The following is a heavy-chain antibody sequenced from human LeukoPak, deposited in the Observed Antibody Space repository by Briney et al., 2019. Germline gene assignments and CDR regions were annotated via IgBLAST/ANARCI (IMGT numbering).Heavy chain of an antibody. J-gene: IGHJ4*02. CDR2: ISAYNGNT. CDR1: GYTFTSYG. Sequence: ASVKVSCKASGYTFTSYGIGWVRQAPGQGLEWMGWISAYNGNTNYAQKLQGRVTMTTDTSTSTAYMELRSLRSDDTAVYYCARGEYSGYDVDVFDYWGQGTLVTVSS. D-gene: IGHD5-12*01. V-gene: IGHV1-18*01. CDR3: ARGEYSGYDVDVFDY.